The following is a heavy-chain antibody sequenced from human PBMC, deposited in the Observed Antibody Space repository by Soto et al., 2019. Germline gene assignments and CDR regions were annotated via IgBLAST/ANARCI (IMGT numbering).Heavy chain of an antibody. CDR3: ARGPNWNDHYYYYYYGMDV. CDR2: MNPNSGNT. Sequence: AASVKVSCKASGYTFTSYDINWVRQATGQGLEWMGWMNPNSGNTGYAQKFQGRVTMTRNTSISTAYMELSSLRSEDTAVYYCARGPNWNDHYYYYYYGMDVWGQGTTVTVSS. D-gene: IGHD1-20*01. V-gene: IGHV1-8*01. J-gene: IGHJ6*02. CDR1: GYTFTSYD.